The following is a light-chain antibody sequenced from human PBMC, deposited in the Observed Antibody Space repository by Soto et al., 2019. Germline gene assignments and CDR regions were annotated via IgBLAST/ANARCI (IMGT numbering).Light chain of an antibody. J-gene: IGKJ5*01. CDR2: AAS. CDR3: QQYGGFPIT. CDR1: QTVSSY. Sequence: EIVLTQSPATLSLSPGERATLSCRASQTVSSYLLWYQQKPGQAPRLLIYAASRRATGIPDRFSGGGSGTDFTLTISRLEPGDFAVYFCQQYGGFPITFGQGTRLEIK. V-gene: IGKV3-20*01.